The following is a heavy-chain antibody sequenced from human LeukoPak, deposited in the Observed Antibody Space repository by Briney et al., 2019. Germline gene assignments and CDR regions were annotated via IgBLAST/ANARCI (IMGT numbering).Heavy chain of an antibody. CDR3: ASSPPTGITVSYFDY. J-gene: IGHJ4*02. CDR2: ISSSSSYI. Sequence: GGSLRLSCAASGFTFSGYSMNWVRQAPGKGLEWVSSISSSSSYIYYADSVKGRSTTSRDNSKNTLYLQMNSLTADDTAVYYCASSPPTGITVSYFDYWGPGTLVTVSS. V-gene: IGHV3-21*04. D-gene: IGHD4-23*01. CDR1: GFTFSGYS.